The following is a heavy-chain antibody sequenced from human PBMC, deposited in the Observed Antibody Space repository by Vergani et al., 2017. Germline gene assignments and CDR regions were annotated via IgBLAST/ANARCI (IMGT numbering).Heavy chain of an antibody. D-gene: IGHD6-6*01. CDR2: IMPDGSAT. CDR3: AKSGFVGAFET. V-gene: IGHV3-7*01. Sequence: EVQLVESGGGLVPPGRSLRLSCAASGFSFGDYAMTWVRQAPGKGLEWVANIMPDGSATMYADSLRGRFSISRDNAKNSLHLHMGSLRVEDTAVYFCAKSGFVGAFETWGQGTMVTVSS. CDR1: GFSFGDYA. J-gene: IGHJ3*02.